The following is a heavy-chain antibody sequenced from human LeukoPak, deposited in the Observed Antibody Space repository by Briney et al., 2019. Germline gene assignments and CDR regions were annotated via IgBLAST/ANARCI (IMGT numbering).Heavy chain of an antibody. J-gene: IGHJ4*02. Sequence: HPGRSLRLSCAASGFTFDDYAMHWVRHAPGKGLEWVSGISWNSVSIGYADSVKGRFTISRDNAKNSLYLQMNSLRGEDTALYYCAKDYSSTIRGADYWGQGTLVTVSS. D-gene: IGHD2-2*01. V-gene: IGHV3-9*01. CDR3: AKDYSSTIRGADY. CDR2: ISWNSVSI. CDR1: GFTFDDYA.